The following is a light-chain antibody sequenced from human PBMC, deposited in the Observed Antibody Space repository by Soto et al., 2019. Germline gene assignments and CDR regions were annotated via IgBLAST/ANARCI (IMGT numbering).Light chain of an antibody. Sequence: EIVLTQSPATLSLSPGERATLSCRASQSVSSYLAWYQQKPGQAPRLLIYDASNRATGIPARFSGSGSGTDFTLTISSLEPEDFAVYYCQKRSNWPPITFGGGKKVEIK. J-gene: IGKJ4*01. V-gene: IGKV3-11*01. CDR2: DAS. CDR1: QSVSSY. CDR3: QKRSNWPPIT.